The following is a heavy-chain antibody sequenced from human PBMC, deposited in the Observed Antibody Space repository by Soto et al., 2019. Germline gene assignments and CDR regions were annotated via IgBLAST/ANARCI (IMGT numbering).Heavy chain of an antibody. CDR3: AKLPYSSSWYGY. CDR1: GFTFSSYA. V-gene: IGHV3-30-3*01. CDR2: ISSDGSDK. D-gene: IGHD6-13*01. J-gene: IGHJ4*02. Sequence: GGSLRLSCAASGFTFSSYAIHWVRQAPGKGLEWVAVISSDGSDKYYADSVKGRFTISRDNSKNTLYLQMNSLRAEDTAVYYCAKLPYSSSWYGYWGLGTLVTVSS.